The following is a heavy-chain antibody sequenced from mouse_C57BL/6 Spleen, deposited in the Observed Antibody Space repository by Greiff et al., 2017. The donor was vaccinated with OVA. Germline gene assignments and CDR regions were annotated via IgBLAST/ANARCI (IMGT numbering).Heavy chain of an antibody. CDR1: GYTFTSYW. Sequence: VQLQQPGAELVKPGASVKLSCKASGYTFTSYWMQWVKQRPGQGLEWIGEIDPSDSYTNYNQKFKGKATLTVDTSSSTAYMQLSSLTSEDSAVYYCARSNPLDYWRQGTTLTVSS. J-gene: IGHJ2*01. V-gene: IGHV1-50*01. CDR3: ARSNPLDY. CDR2: IDPSDSYT. D-gene: IGHD4-1*01.